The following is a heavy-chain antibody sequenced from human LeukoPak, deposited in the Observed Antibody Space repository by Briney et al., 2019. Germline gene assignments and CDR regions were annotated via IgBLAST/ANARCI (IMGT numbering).Heavy chain of an antibody. CDR1: GYTFTSYG. Sequence: SVKVSCKASGYTFTSYGISWVRQAPGQGLEWMGGIIPIFGTANYAQKFQGRVTITTDESTSTAYMELSSLRSEDTAVYYCAREAGIAARPAYFDYWGQGTLVTVSS. D-gene: IGHD6-6*01. CDR2: IIPIFGTA. CDR3: AREAGIAARPAYFDY. J-gene: IGHJ4*02. V-gene: IGHV1-69*05.